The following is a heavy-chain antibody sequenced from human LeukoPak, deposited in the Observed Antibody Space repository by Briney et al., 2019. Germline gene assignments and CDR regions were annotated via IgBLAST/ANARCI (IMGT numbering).Heavy chain of an antibody. Sequence: PGGSLRLSCAASGFTFSTYGMHWVRQAPGEGLEFVANIGQDGSEINYADSVKGRFTISRDNAKNSLYLQMNSLTAEDTALYYCARERQQIRYFDYWGQGTLVTVSS. V-gene: IGHV3-7*03. CDR2: IGQDGSEI. CDR3: ARERQQIRYFDY. J-gene: IGHJ4*02. CDR1: GFTFSTYG. D-gene: IGHD6-13*01.